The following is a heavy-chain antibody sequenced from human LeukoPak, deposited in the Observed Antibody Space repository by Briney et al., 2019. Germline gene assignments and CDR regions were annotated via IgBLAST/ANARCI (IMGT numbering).Heavy chain of an antibody. CDR2: ISGSGST. Sequence: GGSLRLSCAASGFTFSSYAMSWVRQAPGKGLEWVSTISGSGSTYYADSVKGRFTVSRDNSKNTLYLQMNSLRAEDTAVYFCAKGRGYTYGYSLDIWGQGTMVTVSS. V-gene: IGHV3-23*01. CDR3: AKGRGYTYGYSLDI. J-gene: IGHJ3*02. CDR1: GFTFSSYA. D-gene: IGHD2-21*01.